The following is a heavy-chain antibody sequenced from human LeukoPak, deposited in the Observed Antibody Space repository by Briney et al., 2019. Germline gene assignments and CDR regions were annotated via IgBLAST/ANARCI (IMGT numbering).Heavy chain of an antibody. CDR3: AHYDSSGYHAFDI. CDR1: GFTFSSYW. V-gene: IGHV3-74*01. D-gene: IGHD3-22*01. CDR2: INSDGGTT. J-gene: IGHJ3*02. Sequence: GGSLSLSCAASGFTFSSYWMHWVRQPPGKGLVWVSRINSDGGTTSYADSVKGRFTISRDNAKNTLYLQMNSLRAEDTAVYYCAHYDSSGYHAFDIWGQGTMVTVSS.